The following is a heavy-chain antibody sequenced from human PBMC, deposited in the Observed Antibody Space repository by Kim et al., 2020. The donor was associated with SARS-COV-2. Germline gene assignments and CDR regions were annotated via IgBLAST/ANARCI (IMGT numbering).Heavy chain of an antibody. J-gene: IGHJ6*02. CDR3: ARVRSIYCSSTSCYRLGVGMDV. V-gene: IGHV4-34*01. D-gene: IGHD2-2*01. Sequence: SETLSLTCAVYGGSFSGYYWSWIRQPPGKGLEWIGEINHSGSTNYNPSLKSRVTISVDTSKNQFSLKLSSVTAADTAVYYCARVRSIYCSSTSCYRLGVGMDVWGQGTTVTVSS. CDR1: GGSFSGYY. CDR2: INHSGST.